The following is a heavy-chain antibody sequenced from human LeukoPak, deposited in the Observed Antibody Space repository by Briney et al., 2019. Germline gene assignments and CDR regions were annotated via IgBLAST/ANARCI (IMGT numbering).Heavy chain of an antibody. CDR1: GGTFSSYA. CDR3: AVAVAATRTYFDY. Sequence: GASVKVSCKASGGTFSSYAISWVRQAPGQGLEWMGGIIPIFGTANYAQKFQGRVTITADESTSTAYMELSSLRSEDTAVYYCAVAVAATRTYFDYWGQGTLVTVSS. J-gene: IGHJ4*02. CDR2: IIPIFGTA. V-gene: IGHV1-69*13. D-gene: IGHD2-15*01.